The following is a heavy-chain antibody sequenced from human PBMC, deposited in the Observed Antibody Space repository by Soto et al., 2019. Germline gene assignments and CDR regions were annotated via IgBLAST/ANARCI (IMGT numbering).Heavy chain of an antibody. CDR2: IFPIFGTA. Sequence: QVQLVQSGAEVKKPGSSVKVYCKASGGTFSSYAISWVRQSPGQGLEWMGGIFPIFGTANYGQKFQGRVTLTADESTSTAYMELSSLRSEDTAVYYCARVPRYSYGSPYYYYYGMDVWGQGTTVTVSS. V-gene: IGHV1-69*01. CDR1: GGTFSSYA. J-gene: IGHJ6*02. D-gene: IGHD5-18*01. CDR3: ARVPRYSYGSPYYYYYGMDV.